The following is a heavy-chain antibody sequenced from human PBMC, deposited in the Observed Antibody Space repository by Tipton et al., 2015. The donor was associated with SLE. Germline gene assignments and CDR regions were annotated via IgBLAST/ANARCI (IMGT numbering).Heavy chain of an antibody. CDR1: GGSFRGYY. CDR3: ARVPYSSGCTRCAFDI. J-gene: IGHJ3*02. CDR2: INHSGST. D-gene: IGHD6-19*01. Sequence: TLSLTCAVYGGSFRGYYWSWIRQPPGKGLVWIGEINHSGSTNYNPSLKSRVTISVDTSKNQFALKLSPVTAADTAVYYCARVPYSSGCTRCAFDIWVQGTMVTLSS. V-gene: IGHV4-34*01.